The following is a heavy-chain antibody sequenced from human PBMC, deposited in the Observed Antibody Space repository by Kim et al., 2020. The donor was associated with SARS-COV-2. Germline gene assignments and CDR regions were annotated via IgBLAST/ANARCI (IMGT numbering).Heavy chain of an antibody. V-gene: IGHV7-4-1*02. CDR3: AREYYFDY. J-gene: IGHJ4*02. CDR2: TGNP. Sequence: TGNPTYAQGFTGRFVFSLDTSVSTAYLQISSLKAEDTAVYYCAREYYFDYWGQGTLVTVSS.